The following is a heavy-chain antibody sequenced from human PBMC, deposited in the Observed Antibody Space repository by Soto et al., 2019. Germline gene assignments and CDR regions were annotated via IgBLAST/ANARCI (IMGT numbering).Heavy chain of an antibody. CDR1: GGTFSSYA. J-gene: IGHJ4*02. CDR3: ASESYSSGWRLDFDY. V-gene: IGHV1-69*13. CDR2: IIPIFGTA. Sequence: SVKVSCKASGGTFSSYAISWVRQAPGQGLEWMGGIIPIFGTANYAQKFQGRVTITADESTSTAYMELSSLRSDDTAVYYCASESYSSGWRLDFDYWGQGIRVTV. D-gene: IGHD6-19*01.